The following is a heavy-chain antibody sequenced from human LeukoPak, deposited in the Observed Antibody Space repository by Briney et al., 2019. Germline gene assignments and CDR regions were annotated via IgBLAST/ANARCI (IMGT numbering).Heavy chain of an antibody. CDR3: AKDLAPYYYDSSGFDFDI. CDR2: ISGSGGST. J-gene: IGHJ3*02. V-gene: IGHV3-23*01. D-gene: IGHD3-22*01. CDR1: GFTFSSYA. Sequence: GGSLRLSCAASGFTFSSYAMSWVRQAPGKGLEWVSAISGSGGSTYSADSVKGRFTISRDNSKNTLYLQMNSLRAEDTAVYYCAKDLAPYYYDSSGFDFDIWGQGTMVTVSS.